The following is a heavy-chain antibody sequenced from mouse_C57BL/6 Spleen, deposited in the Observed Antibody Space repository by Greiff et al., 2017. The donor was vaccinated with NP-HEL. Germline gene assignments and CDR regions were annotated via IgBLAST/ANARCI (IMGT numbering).Heavy chain of an antibody. CDR2: ISYDGSN. V-gene: IGHV3-6*01. D-gene: IGHD4-1*01. J-gene: IGHJ2*01. CDR3: ARAANWVDY. Sequence: EVQLQESGPGLVKPSQSLSLTCSVTGYSITSGYYWNWIRQFPGNNLEWMGYISYDGSNNYNPSLKNRISITRDTSKNQFFLKLNSVTTEDTATYYCARAANWVDYWGQGTTLTVSS. CDR1: GYSITSGYY.